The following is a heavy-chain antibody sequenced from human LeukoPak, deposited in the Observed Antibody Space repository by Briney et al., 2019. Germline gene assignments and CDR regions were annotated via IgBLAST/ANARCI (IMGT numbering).Heavy chain of an antibody. J-gene: IGHJ4*02. CDR3: ARARKTRNIYGDYVFLFDY. D-gene: IGHD4-17*01. V-gene: IGHV1-2*02. CDR1: GYTFSGFH. Sequence: ASVKVSCKASGYTFSGFHMHWVRQAPGHGLEWMGWINPNSGDTKYAQNFRGRVTMTRDTSLSTAYMDLSRLRSDDTALYYCARARKTRNIYGDYVFLFDYWGQGTLVTVSS. CDR2: INPNSGDT.